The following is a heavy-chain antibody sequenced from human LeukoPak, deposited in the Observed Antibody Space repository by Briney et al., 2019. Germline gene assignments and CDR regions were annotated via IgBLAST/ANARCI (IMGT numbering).Heavy chain of an antibody. CDR1: GFTFSSYA. J-gene: IGHJ6*02. V-gene: IGHV3-15*01. CDR3: TTKAVAVVSYYYYGMDV. D-gene: IGHD6-19*01. CDR2: IKSKTDGGTT. Sequence: PGRSLRLSCAASGFTFSSYAMHWVRQAPGKGLEWVGRIKSKTDGGTTDYAAPVKGRFTISRDDSKNTLYLQMNSLKTEDTAVYYCTTKAVAVVSYYYYGMDVWGQGTTVTVSS.